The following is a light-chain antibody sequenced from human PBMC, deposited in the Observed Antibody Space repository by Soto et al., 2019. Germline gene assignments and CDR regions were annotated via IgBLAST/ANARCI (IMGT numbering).Light chain of an antibody. V-gene: IGKV1-5*03. CDR3: QQDETYPLT. CDR2: KAS. J-gene: IGKJ4*01. CDR1: QNINTW. Sequence: DIQMTQSPSTLSASGGDRVTITCRASQNINTWLAWYQQKPGKAPYLLIYKASNLQSGVPSRFSGSASGTEFTLTISSLQPDDIATYYCQQDETYPLTYGGGTKVEI.